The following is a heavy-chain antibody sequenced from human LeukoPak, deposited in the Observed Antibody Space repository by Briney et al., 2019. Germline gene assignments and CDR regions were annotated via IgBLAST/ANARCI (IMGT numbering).Heavy chain of an antibody. D-gene: IGHD3-10*01. J-gene: IGHJ6*04. CDR3: ARFGEFMYYYYGMTS. CDR2: ISSSGSTI. Sequence: GGSLRLSCAASGFTFSSYEMNWVRQAPGKGLEWVSYISSSGSTIYYADSVKGRFTISRDNAKNSLYLQMNSLRAEDTAVYYCARFGEFMYYYYGMTSGAKGPRSPSPQ. CDR1: GFTFSSYE. V-gene: IGHV3-48*03.